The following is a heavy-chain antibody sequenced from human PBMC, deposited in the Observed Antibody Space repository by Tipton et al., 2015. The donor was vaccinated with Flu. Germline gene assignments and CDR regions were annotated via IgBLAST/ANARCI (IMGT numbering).Heavy chain of an antibody. Sequence: QLVQSGAEVKKPGASVKVSCKASGYIFTSYGISWVRQAPGQGVEWMGWISAHNGNTKYAQKLQGRVTMTTDTSTSTAYMELRSLRAEDTAVYYCARKGRYGDYATSAFDIWGQGTMVTVSS. CDR1: GYIFTSYG. J-gene: IGHJ3*02. D-gene: IGHD4-17*01. V-gene: IGHV1-18*01. CDR3: ARKGRYGDYATSAFDI. CDR2: ISAHNGNT.